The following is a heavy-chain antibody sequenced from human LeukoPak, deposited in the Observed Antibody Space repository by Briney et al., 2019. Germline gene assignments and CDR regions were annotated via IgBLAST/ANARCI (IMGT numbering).Heavy chain of an antibody. V-gene: IGHV1-8*02. Sequence: ASVKVSCKASGYTFTTYDITWVRQATGQGLEWMGWMNPNSGNTAYAQKFQGRVTMTRNTSISTAYMELSSLRSEDTAVYYCARGRYYGSGSYLVDYWGQGTLVTVSS. J-gene: IGHJ4*02. CDR2: MNPNSGNT. CDR1: GYTFTTYD. CDR3: ARGRYYGSGSYLVDY. D-gene: IGHD3-10*01.